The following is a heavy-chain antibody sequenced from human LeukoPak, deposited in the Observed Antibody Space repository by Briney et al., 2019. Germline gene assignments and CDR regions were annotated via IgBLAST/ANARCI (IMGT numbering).Heavy chain of an antibody. CDR3: TRVWGSYYYYYMDV. Sequence: SETLSLTCTVSGGSISSSSYYWGWIRQPPGKGLEWIGSIYYSGSTYYNPSLKSRVTISVDTSKNQFSLKLSSVTAADTAVYYCTRVWGSYYYYYMDVWGKGTTVTVSS. CDR2: IYYSGST. J-gene: IGHJ6*03. V-gene: IGHV4-39*07. CDR1: GGSISSSSYY. D-gene: IGHD3-16*01.